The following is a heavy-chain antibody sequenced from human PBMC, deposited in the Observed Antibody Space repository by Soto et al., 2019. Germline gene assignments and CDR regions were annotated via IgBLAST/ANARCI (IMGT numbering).Heavy chain of an antibody. Sequence: PSETLSLTCAVSGGSISSGGYSWSWIRQPPGKGLEWIGYIYHSGSTYYNPSLKSRVTISVDRSKNQFSLKLSSVTAADTAVYYCARGRTKDSYHSSAYNNWFDTWGQGTLVTVSS. J-gene: IGHJ5*02. CDR3: ARGRTKDSYHSSAYNNWFDT. CDR2: IYHSGST. V-gene: IGHV4-30-2*01. CDR1: GGSISSGGYS. D-gene: IGHD3-22*01.